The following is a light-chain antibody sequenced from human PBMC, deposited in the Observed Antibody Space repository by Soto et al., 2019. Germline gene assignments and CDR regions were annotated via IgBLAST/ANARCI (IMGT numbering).Light chain of an antibody. J-gene: IGLJ2*01. V-gene: IGLV1-40*01. Sequence: QSVLTQPPSVSGAPGQRVTISCTGSSSNIGAGYDVHWYQQLPGTAPKLLIYVNNNRPSGVPDRFSGSKSGTSASLAITGLQAEDEADYYCQSYDSSLSGHVVFGGGTQLTVL. CDR1: SSNIGAGYD. CDR2: VNN. CDR3: QSYDSSLSGHVV.